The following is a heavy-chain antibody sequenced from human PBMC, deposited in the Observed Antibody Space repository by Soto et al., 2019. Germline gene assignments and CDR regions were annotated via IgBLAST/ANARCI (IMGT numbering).Heavy chain of an antibody. CDR1: GFTFSSYA. V-gene: IGHV3-23*01. CDR2: ISGSGGST. J-gene: IGHJ4*02. Sequence: EVQLLESGGGLVQPGWSLRLSCAASGFTFSSYAMSWVRQAPRKGLEWVSAISGSGGSTYYADSVKGRFTISRDNSKNTLYLQMNSLRAEDTAVYYCAKDGSSDYDFWSGYYTGSRGFDYWGQGTLVTVSS. CDR3: AKDGSSDYDFWSGYYTGSRGFDY. D-gene: IGHD3-3*01.